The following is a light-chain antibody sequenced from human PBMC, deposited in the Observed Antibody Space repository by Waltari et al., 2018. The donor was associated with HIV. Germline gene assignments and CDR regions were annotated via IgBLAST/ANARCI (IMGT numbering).Light chain of an antibody. CDR3: QQRSNWPPEFT. J-gene: IGKJ3*01. CDR1: QSVSNH. Sequence: DTVLTQYPATLSLSPGERATLSCRASQSVSNHLAWYQQKPGQAPRLLIYDASNRATGVPARFSGSRSGTDFTLTIISLDPEDFAVYYCQQRSNWPPEFTFGPGTKVDIK. CDR2: DAS. V-gene: IGKV3-11*01.